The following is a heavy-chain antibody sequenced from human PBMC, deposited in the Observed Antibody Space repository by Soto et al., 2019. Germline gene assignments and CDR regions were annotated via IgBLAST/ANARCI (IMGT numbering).Heavy chain of an antibody. CDR2: IIPIFGTT. CDR1: GGTFSTCA. V-gene: IGHV1-69*01. D-gene: IGHD3-22*01. Sequence: QVQLVQSGAEVKKPGSSVNVSCEASGGTFSTCAMNWVRQAPGLGLEWMGGIIPIFGTTNYAQKFQGRVTITADQFTSTAYMELSGLRSEDTAVYFCARADYYDSSGLFDHWGQGTLVTVSS. CDR3: ARADYYDSSGLFDH. J-gene: IGHJ4*02.